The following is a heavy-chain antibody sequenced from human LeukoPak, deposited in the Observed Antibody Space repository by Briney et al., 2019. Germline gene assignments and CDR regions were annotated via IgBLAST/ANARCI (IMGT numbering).Heavy chain of an antibody. Sequence: ASVKVSCKVSGYTLTELSMHWVRQVPGKGLEWMGGFDPEDGETIYAQKFQGRVTMTEDTSTDTAYMELSSLRSEDTAVYYCAVASVATITNDFDYWGQGTLVTVSS. D-gene: IGHD5-12*01. CDR1: GYTLTELS. CDR2: FDPEDGET. CDR3: AVASVATITNDFDY. J-gene: IGHJ4*02. V-gene: IGHV1-24*01.